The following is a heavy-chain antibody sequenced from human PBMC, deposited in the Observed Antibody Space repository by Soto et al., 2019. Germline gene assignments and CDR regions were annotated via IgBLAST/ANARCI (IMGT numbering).Heavy chain of an antibody. V-gene: IGHV1-18*04. J-gene: IGHJ4*02. CDR3: ARDVRLPWGDEYSSSHDYFDY. D-gene: IGHD6-6*01. Sequence: ASVKGSCKASGGTFSSYTISWVRQAPGQGLEWIGWISAYNGNTNYAQKLQGRVTMTTDTSTSTAYMELRSLRSDDTAVYYCARDVRLPWGDEYSSSHDYFDYWGQGTLVTVSS. CDR1: GGTFSSYT. CDR2: ISAYNGNT.